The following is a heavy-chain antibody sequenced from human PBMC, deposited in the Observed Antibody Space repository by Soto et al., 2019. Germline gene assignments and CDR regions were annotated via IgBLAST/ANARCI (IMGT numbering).Heavy chain of an antibody. CDR1: GGSISSYY. J-gene: IGHJ3*02. V-gene: IGHV4-59*01. Sequence: SETLSLTCTVSGGSISSYYWSWIRQPPGKGLEWIGYIYYSGSTNYNPSLKSRVTISVDTSKNQFSPKLSSVTAADTAVYYCARGRRIAAARSAFDIWGQGTMVTVSS. CDR3: ARGRRIAAARSAFDI. CDR2: IYYSGST. D-gene: IGHD6-13*01.